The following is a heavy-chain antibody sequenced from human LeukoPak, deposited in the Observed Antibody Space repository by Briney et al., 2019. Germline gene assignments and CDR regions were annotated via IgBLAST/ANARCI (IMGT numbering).Heavy chain of an antibody. CDR1: GDSVSSGDYY. V-gene: IGHV4-30-4*01. CDR2: IHYSGST. CDR3: ARDARCSGGSCFDD. D-gene: IGHD2-15*01. J-gene: IGHJ4*02. Sequence: SETLSLTCTVSGDSVSSGDYYWSWIRQPPGKGLEWIGYIHYSGSTYYNPSLKSRVTISVDTSTNQFSLKLRSVTAADTAVHYCARDARCSGGSCFDDWGQGTLVTVSS.